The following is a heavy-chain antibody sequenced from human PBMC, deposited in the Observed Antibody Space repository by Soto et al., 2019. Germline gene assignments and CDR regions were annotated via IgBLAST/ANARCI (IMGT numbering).Heavy chain of an antibody. Sequence: GGSLRLSCAASGFTFSSYAMHWVRQAPGKGLEWVAVISYDGSNKYYADSVKGRFTISRDNSKNTLYLQMNSLRAEDTAVYYCARTHCSSTSCYLYYYYGMDVWGQGTTVTVSS. CDR2: ISYDGSNK. J-gene: IGHJ6*02. V-gene: IGHV3-30-3*01. CDR3: ARTHCSSTSCYLYYYYGMDV. CDR1: GFTFSSYA. D-gene: IGHD2-2*01.